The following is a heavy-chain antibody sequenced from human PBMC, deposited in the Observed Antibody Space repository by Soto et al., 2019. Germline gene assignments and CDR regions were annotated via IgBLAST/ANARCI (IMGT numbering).Heavy chain of an antibody. D-gene: IGHD5-12*01. CDR3: ARDPAVITSTTENWFDP. CDR1: GFTFSSYG. V-gene: IGHV3-33*01. CDR2: IWYDGSNK. J-gene: IGHJ5*02. Sequence: GGSLRLSCAASGFTFSSYGMHWVRQAPGKGLERVAVIWYDGSNKYYADYVKGRFTISRDNSKNTLYLQMNSLRAEDTAVYYCARDPAVITSTTENWFDPWGQGTLVTVSS.